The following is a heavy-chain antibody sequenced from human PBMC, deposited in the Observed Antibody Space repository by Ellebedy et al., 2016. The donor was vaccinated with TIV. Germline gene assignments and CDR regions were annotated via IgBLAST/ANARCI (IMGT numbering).Heavy chain of an antibody. Sequence: PGGSLRLSCAASGFTFSASWMTWVRQAPGQGLEWVANINQDGRTTNYVDSVKGRFTISRDNAKNSLSLQMNSLRDEDTAVYYCARGPRFGESSFDYWGQGTLVTVSS. CDR1: GFTFSASW. D-gene: IGHD3-10*01. CDR2: INQDGRTT. J-gene: IGHJ4*02. CDR3: ARGPRFGESSFDY. V-gene: IGHV3-7*01.